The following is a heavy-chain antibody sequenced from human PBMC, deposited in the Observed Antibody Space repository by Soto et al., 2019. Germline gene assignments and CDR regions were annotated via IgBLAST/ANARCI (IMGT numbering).Heavy chain of an antibody. Sequence: QVQXVXXXXEVRQPASSVKVSCKTSGGTFSSYAISWVRQAPGQGLEWMGGIVPIVDTSTYAQKFQGRVTITADESTSTVYMELSSLRSDDTAVYYCVRVVAIPGYPDNWGQGTLVTVSS. CDR3: VRVVAIPGYPDN. CDR2: IVPIVDTS. V-gene: IGHV1-69*12. CDR1: GGTFSSYA. D-gene: IGHD5-12*01. J-gene: IGHJ4*02.